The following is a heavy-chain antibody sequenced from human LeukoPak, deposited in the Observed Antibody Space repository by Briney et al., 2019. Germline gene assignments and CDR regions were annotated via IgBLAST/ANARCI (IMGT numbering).Heavy chain of an antibody. D-gene: IGHD2-2*01. Sequence: GGSLRLSCAASGFTFDDYVMHWVRQAPGRGLEWVSGISRDSANIGYADSVKGRFTISRDNAKNSLYLQMSSLTTEDTALYYCARDFCTGCSYYFYGMDVWGRGTTVTVSS. CDR1: GFTFDDYV. CDR2: ISRDSANI. V-gene: IGHV3-9*01. J-gene: IGHJ6*02. CDR3: ARDFCTGCSYYFYGMDV.